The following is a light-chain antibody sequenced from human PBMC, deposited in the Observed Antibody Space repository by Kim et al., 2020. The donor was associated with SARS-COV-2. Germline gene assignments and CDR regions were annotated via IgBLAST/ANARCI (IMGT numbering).Light chain of an antibody. V-gene: IGKV3-20*01. J-gene: IGKJ1*01. Sequence: SPGDRGTLSCRTSQTVSANYVAWYQQNSGQAPRLLIYAASTRATGVPDRFSGGGSGTDFTLTITTLEPEDFAVYYCHQYGSSLWTFGQGTKVDIK. CDR2: AAS. CDR3: HQYGSSLWT. CDR1: QTVSANY.